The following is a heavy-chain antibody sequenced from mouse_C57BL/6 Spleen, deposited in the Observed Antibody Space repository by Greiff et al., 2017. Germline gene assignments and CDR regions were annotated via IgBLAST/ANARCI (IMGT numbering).Heavy chain of an antibody. V-gene: IGHV3-6*01. CDR2: ISYDGSN. CDR3: ARLTGTFYFDY. J-gene: IGHJ2*01. CDR1: GYSITSGYY. D-gene: IGHD4-1*01. Sequence: EVKLMESGPGLVKPSQSLSLTCSVTGYSITSGYYWNWIRQFPGNKLEWMGYISYDGSNNYNPSLKNRISITRDTSKNQFFLKLNSVTTEDTATYYCARLTGTFYFDYWGQGTTLTVSS.